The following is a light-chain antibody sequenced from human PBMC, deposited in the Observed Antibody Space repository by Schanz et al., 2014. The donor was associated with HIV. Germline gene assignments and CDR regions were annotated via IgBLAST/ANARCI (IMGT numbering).Light chain of an antibody. Sequence: QSVLTQPASVSGSPGQSITISCTGTSSDVGIYNLVSWYQQHPGKAPKLMIYDVTKRPSGVPDRFSGSQSGNTASLTISGLQAGDEADYDCGSYTTATTRVFGGGTKLTVL. CDR3: GSYTTATTRV. J-gene: IGLJ3*02. CDR2: DVT. V-gene: IGLV2-14*02. CDR1: SSDVGIYNL.